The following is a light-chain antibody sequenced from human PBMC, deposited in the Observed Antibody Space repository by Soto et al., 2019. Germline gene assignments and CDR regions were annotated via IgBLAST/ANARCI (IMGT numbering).Light chain of an antibody. J-gene: IGKJ5*01. CDR1: QSISTW. Sequence: DIQMTQSPSTLSASVGDRVTLACRASQSISTWLAWYQQKPGTAPKVLIYHASNLQSGVPSRFSGSGAETDFTLTISSLQPEDFATYYCQQTYSTPITFGQGTRLEIK. V-gene: IGKV1-39*01. CDR2: HAS. CDR3: QQTYSTPIT.